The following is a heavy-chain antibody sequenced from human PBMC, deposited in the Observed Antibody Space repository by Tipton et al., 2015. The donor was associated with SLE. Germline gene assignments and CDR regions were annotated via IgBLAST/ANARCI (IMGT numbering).Heavy chain of an antibody. D-gene: IGHD3/OR15-3a*01. J-gene: IGHJ5*02. CDR1: GFTFSRYW. CDR2: IKPDGSEK. V-gene: IGHV3-7*04. CDR3: ARGGTGYWFDP. Sequence: SLRLSCVASGFTFSRYWMTWVRQAPGKGLEWVANIKPDGSEKYYGDSVKGRFTISIDNAQKSLYLEMKSLRAEDTALFYCARGGTGYWFDPWGQGTLVTVSS.